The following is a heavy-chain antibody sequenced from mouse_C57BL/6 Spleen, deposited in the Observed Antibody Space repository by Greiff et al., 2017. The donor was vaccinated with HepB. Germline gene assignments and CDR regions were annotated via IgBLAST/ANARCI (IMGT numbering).Heavy chain of an antibody. CDR3: ARGGMVTTWDWYFDV. CDR2: INPSNGGT. V-gene: IGHV1-53*01. Sequence: QVQLKQPGTELVKPGASVKLSCKASGYTFTSYWMHWVKQRPGQGLEWIGNINPSNGGTNYNEKFKSKATLTVDKSSSTAYMQLSSLTSEDSAVYYGARGGMVTTWDWYFDVWGTGTTVTVSS. J-gene: IGHJ1*03. CDR1: GYTFTSYW. D-gene: IGHD2-2*01.